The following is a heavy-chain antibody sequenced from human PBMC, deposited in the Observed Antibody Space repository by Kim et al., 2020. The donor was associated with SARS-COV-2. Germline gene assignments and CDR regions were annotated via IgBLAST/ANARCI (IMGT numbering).Heavy chain of an antibody. J-gene: IGHJ4*02. Sequence: AQGFTGRFVFSLDTSVSTAYLQISSLKAEDTAVYYCARMYYDYVWGSLDYWGQGTLVTVSS. V-gene: IGHV7-4-1*02. CDR3: ARMYYDYVWGSLDY. D-gene: IGHD3-16*01.